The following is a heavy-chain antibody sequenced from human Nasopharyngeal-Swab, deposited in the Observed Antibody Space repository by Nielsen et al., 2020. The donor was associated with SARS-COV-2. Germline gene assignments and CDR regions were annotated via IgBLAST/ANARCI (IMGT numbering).Heavy chain of an antibody. CDR1: GYTFTSYY. CDR3: ARARWGGEYYDSSGYFDY. V-gene: IGHV1-46*01. CDR2: INPSGGST. J-gene: IGHJ4*02. Sequence: ASVKVSCKASGYTFTSYYMHWVRQAPGQGLEWMGIINPSGGSTSYAQKFQGRVTMTRDTSTSTAYMELRSLRSDDTAVYYCARARWGGEYYDSSGYFDYWGQGTLVTVSS. D-gene: IGHD3-22*01.